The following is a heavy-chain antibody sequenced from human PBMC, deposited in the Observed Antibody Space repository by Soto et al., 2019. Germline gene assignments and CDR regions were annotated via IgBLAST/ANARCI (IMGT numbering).Heavy chain of an antibody. V-gene: IGHV3-30*18. D-gene: IGHD3-22*01. Sequence: GGSLRLSCAASGFTFSSYGMHWVRQAPGKGLEWVAVISYDGSNKYYADSVKGRFTISRDNSKNTLYLQMKSLRAEDTAVYYCAKDNYYDSSGNFDYWGQGNLVTVSS. CDR1: GFTFSSYG. J-gene: IGHJ4*02. CDR3: AKDNYYDSSGNFDY. CDR2: ISYDGSNK.